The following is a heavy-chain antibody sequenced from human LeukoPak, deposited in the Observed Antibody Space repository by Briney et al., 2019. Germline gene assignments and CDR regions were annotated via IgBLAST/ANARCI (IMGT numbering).Heavy chain of an antibody. CDR2: IYYSGST. Sequence: SQTLSLTCTVSGGSISSGDYYWSWIRQPPGKGLEWIGYIYYSGSTYYNPSLKSRVTISVDTSKNQFSLKLSSVTAADTAVYYCAREDRILGWFDPWGQGTLVTVSS. V-gene: IGHV4-30-4*08. D-gene: IGHD7-27*01. CDR3: AREDRILGWFDP. J-gene: IGHJ5*02. CDR1: GGSISSGDYY.